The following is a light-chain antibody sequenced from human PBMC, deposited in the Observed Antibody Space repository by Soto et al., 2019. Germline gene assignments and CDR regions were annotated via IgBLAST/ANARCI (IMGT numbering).Light chain of an antibody. V-gene: IGKV3-20*01. CDR3: HHYGTSPPNT. CDR2: DTS. Sequence: EIVLTQSPGPLSLSPGERATLSCRASQTLGTKYLAWYQQKPGQAPSLLIYDTSNRATGVPDRFSCSGSGTDFTLTISRLEPEDFAVYYCHHYGTSPPNTFGQGTKLEIK. CDR1: QTLGTKY. J-gene: IGKJ2*01.